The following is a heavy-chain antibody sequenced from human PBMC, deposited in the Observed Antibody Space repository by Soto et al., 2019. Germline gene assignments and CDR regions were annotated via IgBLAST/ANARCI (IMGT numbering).Heavy chain of an antibody. CDR3: ARASRGCTNGVCLWEAPFDP. D-gene: IGHD2-8*01. J-gene: IGHJ5*02. Sequence: SETLSLTCTVSGGSISSYYWSWIRQPPGKGLEWIGYIYYSGSTNYNPSLKSRVTISVDTSKNQFSLKLSSVTAADTAVYYCARASRGCTNGVCLWEAPFDPWGQGTLVTVSS. CDR2: IYYSGST. CDR1: GGSISSYY. V-gene: IGHV4-59*01.